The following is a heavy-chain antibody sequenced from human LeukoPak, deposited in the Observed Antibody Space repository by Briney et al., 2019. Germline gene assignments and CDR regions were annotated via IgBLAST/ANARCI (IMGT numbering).Heavy chain of an antibody. CDR2: ITEDGRHT. J-gene: IGHJ6*03. Sequence: GGSLRLSCAASGFTFDDYVMHWVRQAPGKGLEWVSLITEDGRHTFYADSVKGRFTISRDNSKNSLYLQMNSLTTEDTALYYCAKDKGKPVYYYMDVWGKGATVTVSS. V-gene: IGHV3-43*02. CDR3: AKDKGKPVYYYMDV. CDR1: GFTFDDYV.